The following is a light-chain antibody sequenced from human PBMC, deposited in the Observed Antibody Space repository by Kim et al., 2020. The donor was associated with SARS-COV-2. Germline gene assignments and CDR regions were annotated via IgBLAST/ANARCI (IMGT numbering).Light chain of an antibody. J-gene: IGLJ1*01. CDR3: SSYTSSSHV. CDR2: DVS. Sequence: QSALTQPASVSGSPGQSITISCTGTSSDVGGYNYVSWYHQHPGKAPKLMIYDVSKRPSGVSNRFSGSKSGNTASLTISGLQAEDEADYYCSSYTSSSHVVGTGTKVTVL. V-gene: IGLV2-14*01. CDR1: SSDVGGYNY.